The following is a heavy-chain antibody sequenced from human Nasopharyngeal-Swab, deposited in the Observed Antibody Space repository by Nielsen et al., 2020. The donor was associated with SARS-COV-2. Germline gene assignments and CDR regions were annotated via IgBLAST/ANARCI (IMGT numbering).Heavy chain of an antibody. Sequence: GESLKISCAASGFTFSSYWMSWVRQAPGKGLEWVSTISGSGGSTYYADSVKGRFTISRDNSKNTLYLQMNSLRAEDTAMYDCAKLQSRIAVAGTSYFDYWGRGTLVAVSS. J-gene: IGHJ4*02. CDR1: GFTFSSYW. CDR3: AKLQSRIAVAGTSYFDY. CDR2: ISGSGGST. V-gene: IGHV3-23*01. D-gene: IGHD6-19*01.